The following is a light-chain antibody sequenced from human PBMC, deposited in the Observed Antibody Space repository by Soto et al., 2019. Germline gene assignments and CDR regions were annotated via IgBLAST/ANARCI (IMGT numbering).Light chain of an antibody. Sequence: TQSPSSLSASVGDRVTIGCRASQGISSWLAWYQQKPGQAPRLFIYGASTRATGIPARFSGSGSGTEFTLTISSLQSEDFAIYYCQQYNNWPPITFGQGTRLEIK. J-gene: IGKJ5*01. CDR3: QQYNNWPPIT. CDR2: GAS. CDR1: QGISSW. V-gene: IGKV3-15*01.